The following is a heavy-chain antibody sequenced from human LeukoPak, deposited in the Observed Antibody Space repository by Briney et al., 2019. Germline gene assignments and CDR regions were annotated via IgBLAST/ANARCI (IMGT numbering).Heavy chain of an antibody. J-gene: IGHJ6*02. CDR3: AGIPAADYYYGMDV. CDR2: INHSGST. D-gene: IGHD2-2*01. V-gene: IGHV4-34*01. Sequence: SETLSLTCTVYGGSFSGYYWSWIRQPPGKGLEWIGEINHSGSTNYNPSLKSRVTISVDTSKNQFSLKLSSVTAADTAVYYCAGIPAADYYYGMDVWGQGTTVTVSS. CDR1: GGSFSGYY.